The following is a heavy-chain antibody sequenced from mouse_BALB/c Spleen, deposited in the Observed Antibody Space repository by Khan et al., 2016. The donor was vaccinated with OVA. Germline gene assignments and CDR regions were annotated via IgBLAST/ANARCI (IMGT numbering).Heavy chain of an antibody. Sequence: QVQLQESGPGLVAPSQSLSITCTISGFSLTNYGVHWVRQPPGKGLEWLVVIWSDGSATYTSALKSKLSISKDNSKSQVFLKMNSSQTDDTAMYYCAREPYYHYYIMDYWGQGTTVTVSS. CDR1: GFSLTNYG. V-gene: IGHV2-6-1*01. CDR2: IWSDGSA. CDR3: AREPYYHYYIMDY. D-gene: IGHD2-10*01. J-gene: IGHJ4*01.